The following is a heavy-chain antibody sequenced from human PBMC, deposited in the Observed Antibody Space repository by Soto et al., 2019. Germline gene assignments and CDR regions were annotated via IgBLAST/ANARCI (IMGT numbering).Heavy chain of an antibody. Sequence: SETLSLTCAVSGGSISSSNWWSWVRQPPGKGLEWIGEIYHGGSTNYNPSLKSRVTISVDKSKNQFSLKLISVTAADTAKYFCAREGNLGRWLQPLDFWGQGTLVT. J-gene: IGHJ4*02. CDR3: AREGNLGRWLQPLDF. D-gene: IGHD5-12*01. CDR2: IYHGGST. V-gene: IGHV4-4*02. CDR1: GGSISSSNW.